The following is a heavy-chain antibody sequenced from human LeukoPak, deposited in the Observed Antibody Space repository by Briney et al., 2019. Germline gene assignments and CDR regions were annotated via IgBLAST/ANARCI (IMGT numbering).Heavy chain of an antibody. Sequence: PGRSLRLSCAASGFTFSSYAMHWVRQAPGKGLEWVAVISYDGSNKYYADSVKGRFTISRDNSNNTLYLQMNSLRAEDTAAYYCVKDRGGYSSSSFGSWGQGTLVTVSS. D-gene: IGHD6-13*01. J-gene: IGHJ4*02. CDR3: VKDRGGYSSSSFGS. CDR1: GFTFSSYA. V-gene: IGHV3-30-3*01. CDR2: ISYDGSNK.